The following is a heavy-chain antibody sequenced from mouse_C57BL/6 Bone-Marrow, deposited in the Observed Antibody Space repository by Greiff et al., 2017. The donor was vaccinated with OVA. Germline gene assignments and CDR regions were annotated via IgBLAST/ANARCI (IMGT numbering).Heavy chain of an antibody. Sequence: VKLVESGPGLVAPSQSLSITCTVSGFSLTSYAISWVRQPPGKGLEWLGVIWTGGGTNYNSALKSRLSISKDNSKSQVFLKMNSLQTDDTARYYCARNSYYYGRGGYFDVWGTGTTVTVSS. CDR3: ARNSYYYGRGGYFDV. J-gene: IGHJ1*03. V-gene: IGHV2-9-1*01. CDR1: GFSLTSYA. CDR2: IWTGGGT. D-gene: IGHD1-1*01.